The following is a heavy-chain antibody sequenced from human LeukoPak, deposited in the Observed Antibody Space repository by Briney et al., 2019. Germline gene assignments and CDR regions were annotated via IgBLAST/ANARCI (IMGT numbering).Heavy chain of an antibody. CDR3: ARDSVGDSSGYPTFFDY. D-gene: IGHD3-22*01. Sequence: GGSLRLSCAASGFTVSSKYMSWVRQAPGKGLEWVSVIYSGGSTYYADSVKGRFTISRDNSKNTLYLQMNSLRAEDTAVYYCARDSVGDSSGYPTFFDYWGQGTLVTVSS. J-gene: IGHJ4*02. CDR1: GFTVSSKY. CDR2: IYSGGST. V-gene: IGHV3-66*02.